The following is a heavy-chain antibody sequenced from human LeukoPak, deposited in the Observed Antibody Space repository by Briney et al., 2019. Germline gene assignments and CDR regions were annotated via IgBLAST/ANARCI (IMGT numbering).Heavy chain of an antibody. CDR2: IRCDGSNK. Sequence: GGSLRLSCAASGFTFSSYGMHWVRQAPGKGLEWVAFIRCDGSNKHFADSVEGRFTISRDNSKNTLYLQVNSLRVEDTVFYCCGKDPVQCGDNGWYFDLWGRGTLVTVSS. D-gene: IGHD4-17*01. CDR1: GFTFSSYG. V-gene: IGHV3-30*02. J-gene: IGHJ2*01. CDR3: GKDPVQCGDNGWYFDL.